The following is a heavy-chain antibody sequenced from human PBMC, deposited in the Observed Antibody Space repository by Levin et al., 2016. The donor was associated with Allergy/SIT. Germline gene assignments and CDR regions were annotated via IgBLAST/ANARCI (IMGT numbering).Heavy chain of an antibody. CDR2: IYYSGST. D-gene: IGHD1-26*01. CDR1: GGSISSYY. CDR3: ASGSGSYYYYYGMDV. V-gene: IGHV4-59*01. Sequence: SETLSLTCTVSGGSISSYYWSWIRQPPRKGLEWIGYIYYSGSTNYNPSLKSRVTISVDTSKNQFSLKLSSVTAADTAVYYCASGSGSYYYYYGMDVWGQGTTVTVSS. J-gene: IGHJ6*02.